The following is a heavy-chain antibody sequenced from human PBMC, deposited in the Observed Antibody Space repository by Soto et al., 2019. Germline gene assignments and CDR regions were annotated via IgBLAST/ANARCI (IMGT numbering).Heavy chain of an antibody. CDR1: GGTFSSYA. J-gene: IGHJ6*02. D-gene: IGHD2-2*01. CDR2: IIPIFGTA. Sequence: GASVKVSCKASGGTFSSYAISWVRQAPGQGLEWMGGIIPIFGTANYAQKFQGRVTITADESTSTAYMELSSLRSEDTAVYYCARGPPGYCSSTSCHYGMDVWGQGTLVTVSS. CDR3: ARGPPGYCSSTSCHYGMDV. V-gene: IGHV1-69*13.